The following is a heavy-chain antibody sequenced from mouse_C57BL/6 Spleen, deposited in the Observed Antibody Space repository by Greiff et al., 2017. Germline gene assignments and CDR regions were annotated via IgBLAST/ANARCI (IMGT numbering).Heavy chain of an antibody. CDR1: GYTFTSYW. CDR3: ARSGGKKAMDY. J-gene: IGHJ4*01. Sequence: QVQLLQSGAELVKPGASVKLSCKASGYTFTSYWITWVKQRPGQGLEWIGDIYPGSGSTNYNEMFKSKATLTVDTSSSTAYMQLSSLTSEDSAVYYCARSGGKKAMDYWGQGTSVTVSS. CDR2: IYPGSGST. D-gene: IGHD3-1*01. V-gene: IGHV1-55*01.